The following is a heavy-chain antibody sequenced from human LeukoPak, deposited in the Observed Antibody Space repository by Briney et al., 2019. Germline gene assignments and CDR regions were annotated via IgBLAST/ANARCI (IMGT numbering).Heavy chain of an antibody. CDR1: GYTFTDYY. J-gene: IGHJ4*02. D-gene: IGHD3-10*01. CDR3: ARVPPKLLWFGELFSYFDY. Sequence: ASVKVSCKASGYTFTDYYMHWVRQAPGQGPEWMGWINTNTGRTTYAQKFQGRATMTSDTSISTAYMELRSLTSDDTAVYFCARVPPKLLWFGELFSYFDYWGQGTLVTVSS. CDR2: INTNTGRT. V-gene: IGHV1-2*02.